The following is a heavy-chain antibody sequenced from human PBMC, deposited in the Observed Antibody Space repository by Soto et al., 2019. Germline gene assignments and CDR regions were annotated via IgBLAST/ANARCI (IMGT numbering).Heavy chain of an antibody. CDR2: IIPIFGTA. D-gene: IGHD2-15*01. Sequence: SVKVSCKASGGTFSSYAISWVRQAPGQGLEWMGGIIPIFGTANYAQKFQGRVTITADESTSTAYMELSSLRSEDTAVYYCARHGYCSGGSCYYFDYWGQGTLVTVSS. V-gene: IGHV1-69*13. CDR3: ARHGYCSGGSCYYFDY. CDR1: GGTFSSYA. J-gene: IGHJ4*02.